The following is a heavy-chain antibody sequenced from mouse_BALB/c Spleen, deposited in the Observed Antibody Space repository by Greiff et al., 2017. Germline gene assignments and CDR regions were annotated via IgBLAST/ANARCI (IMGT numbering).Heavy chain of an antibody. Sequence: EVKLVESGGGLVQPGGSRKFSCAASGFTFSSFGMHWVRQAPEKGLEWVAYISSGSSTNYYADTVKGRFTISRDNPKKTLFLQMTSLRSEDTAMYYCARTHYGLYAMDYWGQGTSVTVSS. CDR3: ARTHYGLYAMDY. J-gene: IGHJ4*01. D-gene: IGHD1-1*01. CDR1: GFTFSSFG. CDR2: ISSGSSTN. V-gene: IGHV5-17*02.